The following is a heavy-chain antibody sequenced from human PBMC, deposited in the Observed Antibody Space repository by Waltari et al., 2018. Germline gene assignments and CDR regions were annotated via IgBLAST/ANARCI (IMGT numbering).Heavy chain of an antibody. J-gene: IGHJ4*02. Sequence: QVQLQQWGAGLLKPSETLSLTCAVYGGSFSGYYWSWIRQPPGKGMEWIGEINHIGSTNYTPSLKSRVTISVDTSKNQFSLKLSSVTAADTAVYYCATSSGWFDYWGQGTLVTVSS. V-gene: IGHV4-34*01. CDR3: ATSSGWFDY. D-gene: IGHD6-19*01. CDR2: INHIGST. CDR1: GGSFSGYY.